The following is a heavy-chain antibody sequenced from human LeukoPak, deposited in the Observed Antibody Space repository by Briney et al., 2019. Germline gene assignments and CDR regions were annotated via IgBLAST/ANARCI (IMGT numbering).Heavy chain of an antibody. V-gene: IGHV1-69*13. CDR3: ARVWSLGFGEKYYFDY. D-gene: IGHD3-10*01. CDR1: GGTFSSYA. Sequence: SVKVSCKASGGTFSSYAISWVRQAPGQGLEWMGGIIPIFGTANYAQKFQGRVTITADESTSTAYMELRSLRSDDTAVYYCARVWSLGFGEKYYFDYWGQGTLVTVSS. J-gene: IGHJ4*02. CDR2: IIPIFGTA.